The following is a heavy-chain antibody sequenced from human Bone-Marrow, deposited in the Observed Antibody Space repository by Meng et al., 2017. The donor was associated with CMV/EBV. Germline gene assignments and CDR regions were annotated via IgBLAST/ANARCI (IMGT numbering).Heavy chain of an antibody. J-gene: IGHJ5*02. D-gene: IGHD3-16*01. CDR3: ARVGLRGAYWFDP. Sequence: SETLSLTCTVSGVSVRSGSHHWSWFRQPPGKGLEWIGYIYDSGTTNYNPSLKSRVSISVDTSKNHFSLKLSSVTAADTAVYYCARVGLRGAYWFDPWGQGTLVTVSS. CDR1: GVSVRSGSHH. CDR2: IYDSGTT. V-gene: IGHV4-61*03.